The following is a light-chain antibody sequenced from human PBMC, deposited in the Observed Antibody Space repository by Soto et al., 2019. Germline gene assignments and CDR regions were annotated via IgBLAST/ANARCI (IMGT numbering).Light chain of an antibody. CDR2: GDS. CDR1: SSNIGAGYH. J-gene: IGLJ1*01. CDR3: QSSDSRLSGSDV. Sequence: QPVFPQPPSVSGAPGHRFTISCTGSSSNIGAGYHVHWYQQLPGAAPKLLIFGDSNRPSGVPDRFSGSKSGTSASLAITGLQADDEDDYYCQSSDSRLSGSDVFGTGTKSPS. V-gene: IGLV1-40*01.